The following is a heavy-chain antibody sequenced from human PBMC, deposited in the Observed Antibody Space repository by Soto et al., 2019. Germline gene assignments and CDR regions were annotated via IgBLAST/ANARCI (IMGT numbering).Heavy chain of an antibody. D-gene: IGHD3-3*01. CDR1: GDSLSPHT. Sequence: PSETLSLTCSVSGDSLSPHTWSWIRHSPVMGLEWIGYIYYSGSTNYNPSLKSRVTISVDTSKNQFSLKLSSVTAADTAVYYCARVRFLEWSIWFDPWGQGTLATVSS. CDR2: IYYSGST. J-gene: IGHJ5*02. CDR3: ARVRFLEWSIWFDP. V-gene: IGHV4-59*11.